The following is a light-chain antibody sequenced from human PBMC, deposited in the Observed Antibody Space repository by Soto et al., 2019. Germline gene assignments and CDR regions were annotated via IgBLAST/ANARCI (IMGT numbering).Light chain of an antibody. V-gene: IGKV1-5*03. CDR2: KAS. Sequence: DIQMTQSPSTLSASVGDRVTITFRASQSISSWLAWYQQKPGKAPKLLIYKASTLKSGVPSRFSGSGSGTEFTLTISSLQSEDFAVYYCQQYNDWWTFGQGTKVDIK. CDR3: QQYNDWWT. CDR1: QSISSW. J-gene: IGKJ1*01.